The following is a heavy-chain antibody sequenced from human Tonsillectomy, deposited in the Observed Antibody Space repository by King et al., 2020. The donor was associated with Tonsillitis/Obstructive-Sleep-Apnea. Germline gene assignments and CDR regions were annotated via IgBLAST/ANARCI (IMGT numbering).Heavy chain of an antibody. CDR2: VKDKSDGETT. CDR1: GFPFSNAW. Sequence: VQLVESGGGLVKPGGSLRLSCAAYGFPFSNAWMSWVRQAPGKGLEWVGRVKDKSDGETTDYAAPVKGRFTISRDDSKYTLFLQMNSLKTEDTAVYYCATVSTTHDYWGLGTLVTVSS. V-gene: IGHV3-15*01. D-gene: IGHD1-1*01. J-gene: IGHJ4*02. CDR3: ATVSTTHDY.